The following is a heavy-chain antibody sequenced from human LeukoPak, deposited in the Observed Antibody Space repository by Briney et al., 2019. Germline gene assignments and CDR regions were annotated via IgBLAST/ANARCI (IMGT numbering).Heavy chain of an antibody. D-gene: IGHD3-10*01. CDR2: VNPYTGDT. Sequence: ASVKVSCKASGYTFTGYYMHWVRQAPGQGLEWMGWVNPYTGDTNYAQKFQGRVTLTRDTAFSTAYVEVNRLLSDDTAVYFCTTTPMVRGLMSYFEYWGQGTLVTVSS. CDR3: TTTPMVRGLMSYFEY. J-gene: IGHJ4*02. CDR1: GYTFTGYY. V-gene: IGHV1-2*02.